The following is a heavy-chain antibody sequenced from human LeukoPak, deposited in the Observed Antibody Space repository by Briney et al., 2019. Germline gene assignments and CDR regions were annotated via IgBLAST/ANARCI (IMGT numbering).Heavy chain of an antibody. Sequence: ASVKVSCKASGYTFTGYHMHWVRQAPGQGLEWMGWINPNSGGTNYAQKFQGRVTMTRDTSISTAYMELSRLRSDDTAVYYCARDTPPHYDILTGYFGRDYYYMDVWGKGTTVTVSS. CDR2: INPNSGGT. CDR1: GYTFTGYH. J-gene: IGHJ6*03. CDR3: ARDTPPHYDILTGYFGRDYYYMDV. D-gene: IGHD3-9*01. V-gene: IGHV1-2*02.